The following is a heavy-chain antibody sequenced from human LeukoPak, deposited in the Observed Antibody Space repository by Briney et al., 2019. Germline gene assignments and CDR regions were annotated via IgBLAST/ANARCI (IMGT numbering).Heavy chain of an antibody. CDR3: ANDLGWIQLNLG. Sequence: PGGTLRLSCAASGVTFSSYGMTWVRQAPGMGLEWVSAISGSGGSTYFAHSVEGRFTISRDNSRNTVYLQMNSLRAEDTAVYYCANDLGWIQLNLGRGQGTLVTVSS. D-gene: IGHD5-18*01. V-gene: IGHV3-23*01. J-gene: IGHJ4*02. CDR2: ISGSGGST. CDR1: GVTFSSYG.